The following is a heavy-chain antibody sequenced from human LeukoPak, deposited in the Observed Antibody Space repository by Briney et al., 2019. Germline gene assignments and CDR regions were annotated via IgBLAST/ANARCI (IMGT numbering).Heavy chain of an antibody. CDR1: GYTFTSYY. D-gene: IGHD6-19*01. V-gene: IGHV1-46*01. J-gene: IGHJ4*02. CDR3: ARDRRDPTPIAVAGYDY. Sequence: GASVKVSCKASGYTFTSYYMHWVRQAPGQGLEWMGIINPSGGSTSYAQKFQGRVTMTRDTSTSTVYMELSSLRSEDTAVYYCARDRRDPTPIAVAGYDYWGQGTLVTVSS. CDR2: INPSGGST.